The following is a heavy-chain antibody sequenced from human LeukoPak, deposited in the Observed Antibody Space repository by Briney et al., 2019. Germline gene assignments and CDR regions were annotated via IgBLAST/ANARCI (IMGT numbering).Heavy chain of an antibody. Sequence: ASVKVSCKASGGTFSSYVISWVRQAPGQGLEWMGWISAYNGDTNYAQKLQGRVTMTTDTSTSTAYMELRSLRSDDTAVYYCARDYSIQNWFDPWGQGTLVTVSS. CDR2: ISAYNGDT. CDR3: ARDYSIQNWFDP. D-gene: IGHD2-15*01. V-gene: IGHV1-18*01. CDR1: GGTFSSYV. J-gene: IGHJ5*02.